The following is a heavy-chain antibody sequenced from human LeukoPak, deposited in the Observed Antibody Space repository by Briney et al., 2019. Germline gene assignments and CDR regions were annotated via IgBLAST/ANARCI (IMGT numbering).Heavy chain of an antibody. D-gene: IGHD6-6*01. Sequence: GASVKVSCKASGYTFTGYYMHWVRQAPGQGLEWMGWINPNGGGTNYAQKFQGRVTMTRDTSISTAYMELSRLRSDDTAVYYCARDLRAARLTQYYYYYMDVWGKGTTVTVSS. V-gene: IGHV1-2*02. J-gene: IGHJ6*03. CDR2: INPNGGGT. CDR1: GYTFTGYY. CDR3: ARDLRAARLTQYYYYYMDV.